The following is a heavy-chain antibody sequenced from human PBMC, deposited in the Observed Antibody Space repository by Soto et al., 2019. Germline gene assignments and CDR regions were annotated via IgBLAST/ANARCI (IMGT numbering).Heavy chain of an antibody. CDR3: ARASYDSWRGSSIYFGMDV. V-gene: IGHV3-21*01. D-gene: IGHD3-3*01. CDR2: ISSSGVYI. Sequence: EVQLVESGGGLVKPGGSLRVSCAASGFSFTHYTMNWVRQAPGKGLEWVSAISSSGVYIYYADSVQGRFTISRDNARNSLYLQMDSPGDEDTAVYYCARASYDSWRGSSIYFGMDVWGQGTTVTVSS. J-gene: IGHJ6*02. CDR1: GFSFTHYT.